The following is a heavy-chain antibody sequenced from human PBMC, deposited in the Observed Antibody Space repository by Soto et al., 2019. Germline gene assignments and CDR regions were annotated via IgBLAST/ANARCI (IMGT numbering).Heavy chain of an antibody. V-gene: IGHV1-18*01. D-gene: IGHD5-18*01. Sequence: QVQLVQSGGEVKKPGASVKVSCQASGYTFSNYAISWLRQAPGQGPEWMGWISAYSGKTDYAPKFQDRLTLTTDTSTSTAYMELRSLRSDDTAVYYFTKDEPRWLHGPFDYWGQGTLVTVSS. J-gene: IGHJ4*02. CDR2: ISAYSGKT. CDR1: GYTFSNYA. CDR3: TKDEPRWLHGPFDY.